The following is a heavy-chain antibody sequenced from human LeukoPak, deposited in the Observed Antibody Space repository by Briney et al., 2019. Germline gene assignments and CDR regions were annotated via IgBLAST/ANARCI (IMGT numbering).Heavy chain of an antibody. CDR2: IRGTPYGGTT. Sequence: GGSLRLSCTASGFTFGDYAVSWVRQAPGKGLEWVGFIRGTPYGGTTEYAASVKGRFTISRDDSKSIAHLQLNSLKTEDTAVYYCSGTLGELSFYDYWGQGTLVTVSS. D-gene: IGHD3-16*02. CDR1: GFTFGDYA. CDR3: SGTLGELSFYDY. V-gene: IGHV3-49*04. J-gene: IGHJ4*02.